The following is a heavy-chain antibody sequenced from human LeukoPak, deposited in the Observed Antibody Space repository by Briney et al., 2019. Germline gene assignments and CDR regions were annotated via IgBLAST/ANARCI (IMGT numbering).Heavy chain of an antibody. V-gene: IGHV3-21*01. CDR2: ISSSSSYI. J-gene: IGHJ6*03. Sequence: PGGSLRLSCAASGFTFSSYAMHWVRQAPGKGLEWVSSISSSSSYIYYADSVKGRFTISRDNAKNSLYLQMNSLRAEDTAVYYCARGFLEWFYYYYMDVWGKGTTVTISS. CDR3: ARGFLEWFYYYYMDV. D-gene: IGHD3-3*01. CDR1: GFTFSSYA.